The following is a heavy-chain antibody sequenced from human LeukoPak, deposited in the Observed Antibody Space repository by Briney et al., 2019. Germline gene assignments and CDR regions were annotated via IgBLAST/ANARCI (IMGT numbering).Heavy chain of an antibody. Sequence: GGSLRLSCAASGFTFSSYSMNWVRQAPGKGLEWVSSISSSSYIYYADSVKGRFTISRDNAKNSLYLQMNSLRAEDTAVYYCARGISITMVRGVIITGKNWFDPWGQGTLVTVSS. CDR3: ARGISITMVRGVIITGKNWFDP. CDR2: ISSSSYI. V-gene: IGHV3-21*01. CDR1: GFTFSSYS. D-gene: IGHD3-10*01. J-gene: IGHJ5*02.